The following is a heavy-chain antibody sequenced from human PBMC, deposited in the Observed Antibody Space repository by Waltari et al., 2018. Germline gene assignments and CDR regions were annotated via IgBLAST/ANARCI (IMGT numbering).Heavy chain of an antibody. D-gene: IGHD2-2*01. CDR1: GYTFTGYY. J-gene: IGHJ3*02. CDR2: INPNSGGT. Sequence: QVQLVQSGAEVKKPGASVKVSCKASGYTFTGYYMHWVRQAPGQGLEWMGRINPNSGGTNHAQKFQGRVTMTRDTSISTAYMELSRLRSDDTAVYYCARSSYAGGLVDAFDIWGQGTMVTVSS. V-gene: IGHV1-2*06. CDR3: ARSSYAGGLVDAFDI.